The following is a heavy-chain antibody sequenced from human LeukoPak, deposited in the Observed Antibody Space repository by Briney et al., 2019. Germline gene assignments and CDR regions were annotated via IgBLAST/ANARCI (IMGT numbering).Heavy chain of an antibody. CDR1: VFTLTNYW. V-gene: IGHV3-7*01. Sequence: GGSLRLSCAASVFTLTNYWMSWVRQAPGKGLEWVASIKEGGSEKYYVDSVKGRFTISRDNAKNSVYLQMNSLRTEDTAVYYCARGPHWGQGTLVTVSS. J-gene: IGHJ4*02. CDR2: IKEGGSEK. CDR3: ARGPH.